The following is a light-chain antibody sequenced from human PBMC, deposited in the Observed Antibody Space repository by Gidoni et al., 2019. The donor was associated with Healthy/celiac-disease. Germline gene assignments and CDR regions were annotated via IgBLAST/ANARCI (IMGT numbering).Light chain of an antibody. CDR1: QSVSSY. CDR3: QERSNWFT. V-gene: IGKV3-11*01. J-gene: IGKJ5*01. Sequence: SVLTQAPATLSLSPGERAILACRASQSVSSYLAWYQHKHGQAPRLLIYSASTRATGIPSSFSGSGSVLAFTLTIRSLEPEAFSGYQRQERSNWFTFGQGTRLEIK. CDR2: SAS.